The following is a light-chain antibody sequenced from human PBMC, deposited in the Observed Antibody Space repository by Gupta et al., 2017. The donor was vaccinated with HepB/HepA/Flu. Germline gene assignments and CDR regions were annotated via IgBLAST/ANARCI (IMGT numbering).Light chain of an antibody. CDR2: DVS. J-gene: IGLJ3*02. CDR1: SSDVGGYNY. Sequence: PSITISCTGTSSDVGGYNYVSWYQQHPGKAPKLMIYDVSNRPSGVSNRFSGSKFVFSAPMTTSGLQVGVEFGYLLFPSLSHNRIDVFGGGTKLTVL. V-gene: IGLV2-14*03. CDR3: FPSLSHNRIDV.